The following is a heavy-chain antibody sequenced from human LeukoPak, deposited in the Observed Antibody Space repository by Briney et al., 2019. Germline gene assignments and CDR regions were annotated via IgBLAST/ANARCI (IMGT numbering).Heavy chain of an antibody. D-gene: IGHD1-26*01. V-gene: IGHV4-34*01. CDR3: TRSFPGIVGAADF. CDR1: GGSFSGYY. Sequence: SETLSLTCAVYGGSFSGYYWSWIRQPPGKGLEWIGEINHSGSTNYNPSLKSRVTISVDTSKNQFSLKVTSMTAADTGVYYCTRSFPGIVGAADFWGQGTLVTVSS. J-gene: IGHJ4*02. CDR2: INHSGST.